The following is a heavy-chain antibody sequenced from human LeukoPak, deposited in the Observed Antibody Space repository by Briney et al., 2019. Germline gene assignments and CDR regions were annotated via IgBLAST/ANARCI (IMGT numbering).Heavy chain of an antibody. CDR3: ASRDGPQGGFDY. CDR1: GYTFTGYY. CDR2: INPNSGGT. Sequence: ASVKVSCKASGYTFTGYYMHWVRQASGQGLEWMGWINPNSGGTDYAQKFQGRVTMTRDTSISTAYMELNGLRSDDTAVYYCASRDGPQGGFDYWGQGTLVTVSS. J-gene: IGHJ4*02. V-gene: IGHV1-2*02. D-gene: IGHD5-24*01.